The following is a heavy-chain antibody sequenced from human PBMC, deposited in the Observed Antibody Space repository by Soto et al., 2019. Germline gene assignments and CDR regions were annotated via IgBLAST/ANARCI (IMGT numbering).Heavy chain of an antibody. Sequence: ASVKVSCKVSGYTLTELSMHWVRQAPGKGLEWMGGFDPEDGETIYAQKFQGRVTMTEDTSTDTAYMELSSLRSEDTAVYYCARDPAYYYDSSGYIDFDYWGQGTLVTVSS. D-gene: IGHD3-22*01. V-gene: IGHV1-24*01. J-gene: IGHJ4*02. CDR1: GYTLTELS. CDR2: FDPEDGET. CDR3: ARDPAYYYDSSGYIDFDY.